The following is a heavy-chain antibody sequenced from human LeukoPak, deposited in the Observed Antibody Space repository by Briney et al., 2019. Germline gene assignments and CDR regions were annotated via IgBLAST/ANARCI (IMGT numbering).Heavy chain of an antibody. J-gene: IGHJ4*02. V-gene: IGHV3-21*01. CDR2: ISSSSSYI. D-gene: IGHD3-22*01. Sequence: KAGGSLRLSCAASGFTFSSYSLNWVRQAPGEGLEWVSSISSSSSYIYYADSVKGRFTISRDNAKNSLYLQMNSLRAEDTAVYYCARHNYPYDSGGYYYAYWGQGTLVTVSS. CDR1: GFTFSSYS. CDR3: ARHNYPYDSGGYYYAY.